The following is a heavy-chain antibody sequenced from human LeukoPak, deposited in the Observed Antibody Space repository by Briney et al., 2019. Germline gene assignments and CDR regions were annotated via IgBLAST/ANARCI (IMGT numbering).Heavy chain of an antibody. CDR2: ISWNSGSI. Sequence: GRSLRLSCAASGFTFDDYAMHWVRQAPGKGLEWVSGISWNSGSIGYADSVKGRFTISRDNAKNSLYLQMNSLRAEDMALYYCAKDKAASGYYGYFDYWGQGTRVTVSS. D-gene: IGHD3-22*01. CDR1: GFTFDDYA. J-gene: IGHJ4*02. V-gene: IGHV3-9*03. CDR3: AKDKAASGYYGYFDY.